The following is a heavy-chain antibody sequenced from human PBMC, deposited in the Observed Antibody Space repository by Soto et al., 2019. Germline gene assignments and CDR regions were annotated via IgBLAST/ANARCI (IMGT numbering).Heavy chain of an antibody. CDR3: AWDNTGRFRTDH. J-gene: IGHJ4*02. V-gene: IGHV3-15*07. D-gene: IGHD2-8*02. CDR1: GLKFSDAY. Sequence: EVQLVESGGGLVKPGDSLRLSCVVSGLKFSDAYMYWVRQAPGKGLEWVGRIKSKGAGETKEYAAPVKGRFAISRDDSRDTMYLQMNRLKTEDTVVYYCAWDNTGRFRTDHWGQGTLVTVS. CDR2: IKSKGAGETK.